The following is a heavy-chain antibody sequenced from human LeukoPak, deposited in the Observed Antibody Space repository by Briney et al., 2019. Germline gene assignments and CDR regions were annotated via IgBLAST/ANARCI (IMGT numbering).Heavy chain of an antibody. CDR3: ARANSPIAVAGRGPFDY. D-gene: IGHD6-19*01. Sequence: PGGSLRLSCAASGFTFSSYSMNWVRQAPGKGLEWVSSISSSSYIYYADSVKGRFTISRDNAKNSLYLQMNSLRAEDTAVYYCARANSPIAVAGRGPFDYWGQGTLVTVSS. V-gene: IGHV3-21*01. CDR1: GFTFSSYS. CDR2: ISSSSYI. J-gene: IGHJ4*02.